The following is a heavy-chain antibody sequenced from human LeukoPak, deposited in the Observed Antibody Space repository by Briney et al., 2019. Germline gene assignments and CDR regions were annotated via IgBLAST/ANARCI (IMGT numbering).Heavy chain of an antibody. CDR1: GFTFSSYA. J-gene: IGHJ4*02. D-gene: IGHD2-2*02. V-gene: IGHV4-34*01. Sequence: GSLRLSCAASGFTFSSYAMSWVRQAPGKGLEWIGEINHSGSTNYNPSLKSRVTISVDTSKNQFSLKLSSVTAADTAVYYCARGGYCSSTSCYTRPYDYWGQGTLVTVSS. CDR3: ARGGYCSSTSCYTRPYDY. CDR2: INHSGST.